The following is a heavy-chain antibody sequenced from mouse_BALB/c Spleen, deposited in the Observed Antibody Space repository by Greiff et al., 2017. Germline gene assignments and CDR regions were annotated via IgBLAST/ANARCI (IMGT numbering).Heavy chain of an antibody. Sequence: VQLQQSGAELARPGASVKMSCKASGYTFTSYTMHWVKQRPGQGLEWIGYINPSSGYTNYNQKFKDKATLTADKSSSTAYMQLSSLTSEDSAVYYCARSTMITTFAYWGQGTLVTVSA. CDR1: GYTFTSYT. CDR3: ARSTMITTFAY. D-gene: IGHD2-4*01. CDR2: INPSSGYT. V-gene: IGHV1-4*01. J-gene: IGHJ3*01.